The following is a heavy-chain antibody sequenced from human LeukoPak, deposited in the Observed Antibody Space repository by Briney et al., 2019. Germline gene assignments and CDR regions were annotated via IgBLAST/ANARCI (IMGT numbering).Heavy chain of an antibody. D-gene: IGHD3-22*01. V-gene: IGHV3-23*01. J-gene: IGHJ4*02. CDR2: ISGSGGST. Sequence: GGSLRLSCAAAGYTFSSYAMSWVRQAPGKGLEWVSAISGSGGSTYYADSVKGRFTISRDNSKNTLYLQMNSLRAEDTAVYYCAKHLYYDSSGYLYYFDYWGQGTLVTVSS. CDR3: AKHLYYDSSGYLYYFDY. CDR1: GYTFSSYA.